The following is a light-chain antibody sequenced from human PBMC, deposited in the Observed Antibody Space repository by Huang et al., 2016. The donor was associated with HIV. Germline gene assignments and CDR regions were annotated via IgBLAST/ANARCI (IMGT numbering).Light chain of an antibody. CDR1: QTIDNS. J-gene: IGKJ4*01. V-gene: IGKV1-39*01. Sequence: DIQMTQSPSSLSPSVGDRVTIACRASQTIDNSVNWYQQKPGKAPKLLIYGASSLHSGVPPRFSGSGSGTNFTLTITSLQPEDSATYYCQQSHTNTQPTFGGGTKVEI. CDR2: GAS. CDR3: QQSHTNTQPT.